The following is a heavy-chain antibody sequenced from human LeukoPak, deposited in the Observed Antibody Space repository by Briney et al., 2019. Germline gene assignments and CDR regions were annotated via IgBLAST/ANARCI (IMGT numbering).Heavy chain of an antibody. J-gene: IGHJ4*02. Sequence: PGGSLRLSCAASGFTFSSYSMNWVRQAPGKGLEWVSSITSSSSYIYYADSVKGRFTISRDNAKKSVYLQMNSLKPEDTAVYYCARVAEAAAFDSWGQGTLVTVSS. CDR2: ITSSSSYI. CDR1: GFTFSSYS. D-gene: IGHD6-13*01. CDR3: ARVAEAAAFDS. V-gene: IGHV3-21*01.